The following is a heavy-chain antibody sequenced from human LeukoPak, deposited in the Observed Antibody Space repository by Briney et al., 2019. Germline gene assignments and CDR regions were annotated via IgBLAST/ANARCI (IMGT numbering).Heavy chain of an antibody. Sequence: ASVKVSSKASGYTFTSYGISWVRQAPGQGLEWMGWISAYNGNTNYAQKLQGRVTMTTDTSTSTAYMELRSLRSDDTAVYYCARDRAYYGSGSPKYFQHWGQGTLVTVSS. CDR2: ISAYNGNT. D-gene: IGHD3-10*01. V-gene: IGHV1-18*01. CDR1: GYTFTSYG. CDR3: ARDRAYYGSGSPKYFQH. J-gene: IGHJ1*01.